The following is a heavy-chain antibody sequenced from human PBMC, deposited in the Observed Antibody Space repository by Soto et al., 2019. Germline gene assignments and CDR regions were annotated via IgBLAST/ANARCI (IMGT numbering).Heavy chain of an antibody. Sequence: GGSLRLSCAASGFTFSSYGMHWVRQAPDKGLEWVAVISYDGSNKYYADSVKGRLTISRDKSKNTLYLQMNSLRAEDTAVYYCAKDSAASHPTYYMDVWGKGTTVTVSS. CDR1: GFTFSSYG. J-gene: IGHJ6*03. V-gene: IGHV3-30*18. CDR3: AKDSAASHPTYYMDV. CDR2: ISYDGSNK. D-gene: IGHD6-6*01.